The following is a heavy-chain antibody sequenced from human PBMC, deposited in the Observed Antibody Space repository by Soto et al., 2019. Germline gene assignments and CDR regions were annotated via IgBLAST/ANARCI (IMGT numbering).Heavy chain of an antibody. CDR3: ASFIVAAFDH. D-gene: IGHD6-13*01. V-gene: IGHV4-28*01. J-gene: IGHJ4*02. Sequence: PSETLSLTCAVSGYSISSSNWWGWIRQPPGKGLEWIGYMYYSGSTKYNPSLKSRITMSVDTSKNQFSLKLSSVTAADTAVYYCASFIVAAFDHWGQGTPVTVSS. CDR1: GYSISSSNW. CDR2: MYYSGST.